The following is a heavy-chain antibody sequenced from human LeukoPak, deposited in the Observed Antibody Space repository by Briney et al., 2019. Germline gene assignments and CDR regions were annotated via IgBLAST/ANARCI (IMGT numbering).Heavy chain of an antibody. V-gene: IGHV3-23*01. D-gene: IGHD2-2*02. J-gene: IGHJ4*02. CDR1: GFTFSSYA. CDR3: ARTLSYQALLYVDGCFDY. Sequence: PGGSLRLSCAASGFTFSSYAMSWVRQAPGKGLEWVSAIGGSGVSTYYADSVKGRFTISRDNSKNTLYLQMNSLRAEDTAVYYCARTLSYQALLYVDGCFDYWGQGTLVTVSS. CDR2: IGGSGVST.